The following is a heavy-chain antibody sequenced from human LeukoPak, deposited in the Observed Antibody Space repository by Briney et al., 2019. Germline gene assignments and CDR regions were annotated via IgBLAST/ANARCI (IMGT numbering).Heavy chain of an antibody. D-gene: IGHD6-19*01. CDR1: GFTFSSYS. Sequence: GGSLRLSCAPSGFTFSSYSMNWVRQAPGKGRECVSSISSSSSYIYYADSVKGRFTISRDNAKNSLYLQMNSLRAEDTAVYYCARDLPYEAVAGHCAFDIWGQGTMVTVSS. J-gene: IGHJ3*02. V-gene: IGHV3-21*01. CDR3: ARDLPYEAVAGHCAFDI. CDR2: ISSSSSYI.